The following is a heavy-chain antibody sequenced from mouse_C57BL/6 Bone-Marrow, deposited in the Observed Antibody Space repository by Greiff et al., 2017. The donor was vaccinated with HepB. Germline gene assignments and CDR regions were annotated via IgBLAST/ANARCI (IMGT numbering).Heavy chain of an antibody. V-gene: IGHV2-5*01. J-gene: IGHJ1*03. Sequence: VQRVESGPGLVQPSQSLSITCTVSGFSLTSYGVHWVRQSPGKGLEWLGVIWRGGSTDYNAAFMSRLSITKDNSTGQVFFKMNSLQADDTAIYYCAKNRYTWYFDVWGTGTTVTVSS. D-gene: IGHD2-12*01. CDR2: IWRGGST. CDR1: GFSLTSYG. CDR3: AKNRYTWYFDV.